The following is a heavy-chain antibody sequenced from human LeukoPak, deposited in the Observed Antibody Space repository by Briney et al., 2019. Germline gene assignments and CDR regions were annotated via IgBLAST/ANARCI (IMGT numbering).Heavy chain of an antibody. V-gene: IGHV4-34*01. CDR3: ARPKKRGPRMDV. CDR2: INHSVST. CDR1: GGSFSGYY. J-gene: IGHJ6*04. Sequence: SETLCLTCAVYGGSFSGYYWSWIRQPPWKGPEWIGEINHSVSTNYSPSLKSRVTISVDTSKNQFSLKLSSVTAADTAVYYCARPKKRGPRMDVWGKGTTVTVSS. D-gene: IGHD3-10*01.